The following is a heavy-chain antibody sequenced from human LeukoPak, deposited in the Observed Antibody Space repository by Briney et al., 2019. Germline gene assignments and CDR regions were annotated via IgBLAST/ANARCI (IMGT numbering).Heavy chain of an antibody. V-gene: IGHV3-66*01. J-gene: IGHJ6*02. D-gene: IGHD2-2*01. CDR3: AREQVVVGRGYYGMDV. CDR1: GFTVSSNY. Sequence: GGSLRLSCAASGFTVSSNYMNWVRQAPGKGLEWVSVMYSGGSTFYGDSVKGRFTISRDNSMNTLYLQMNSLRVDDTAVYYCAREQVVVGRGYYGMDVWGQGTSVTVSS. CDR2: MYSGGST.